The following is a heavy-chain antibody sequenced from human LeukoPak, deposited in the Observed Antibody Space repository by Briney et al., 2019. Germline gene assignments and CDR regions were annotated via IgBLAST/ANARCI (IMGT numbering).Heavy chain of an antibody. Sequence: SETLSLTCTVSGGSISSSSYYWGWIRQPPGKGLEWIGSIYYSGSTYYNPSLKSRVTISVDTSKNQFSLKLSSVTAADTAVYYCARHVYLDPYTGFLRAYYFDYWGQGTLVTVSS. J-gene: IGHJ4*02. CDR1: GGSISSSSYY. V-gene: IGHV4-39*01. CDR3: ARHVYLDPYTGFLRAYYFDY. CDR2: IYYSGST. D-gene: IGHD3-9*01.